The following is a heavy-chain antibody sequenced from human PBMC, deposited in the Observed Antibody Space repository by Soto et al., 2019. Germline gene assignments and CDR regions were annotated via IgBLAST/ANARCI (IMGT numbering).Heavy chain of an antibody. CDR1: GGSFNRHT. CDR3: ARGWGYDSTDYYYAY. J-gene: IGHJ4*02. Sequence: QVQLVQSGAEVRKPGSSVRVSCKASGGSFNRHTISWVRQAPGQGLEWMGGIIPIFGTANHAQKFQGRVTIIADESTRTVYMEWSSLRSDDTSIYYCARGWGYDSTDYYYAYWGQGTLVIVSS. D-gene: IGHD3-22*01. CDR2: IIPIFGTA. V-gene: IGHV1-69*01.